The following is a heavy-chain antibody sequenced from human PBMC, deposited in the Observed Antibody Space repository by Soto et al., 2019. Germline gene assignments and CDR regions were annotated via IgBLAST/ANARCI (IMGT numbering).Heavy chain of an antibody. CDR1: GGTLSSYV. J-gene: IGHJ5*02. D-gene: IGHD2-15*01. CDR2: IIPIYGTA. Sequence: QVQLVQSGAEVKKPGSSVKVSCKASGGTLSSYVISWVRQAPGQGLEWLGGIIPIYGTANYAEKFQGRVTITADESTSTAYMELIRLRSEDTAIYYCARDFGGCSAGSCRYNWFDPWGQGTLVTVSS. V-gene: IGHV1-69*01. CDR3: ARDFGGCSAGSCRYNWFDP.